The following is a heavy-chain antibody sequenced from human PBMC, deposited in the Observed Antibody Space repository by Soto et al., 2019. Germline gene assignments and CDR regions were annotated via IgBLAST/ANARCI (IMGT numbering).Heavy chain of an antibody. V-gene: IGHV3-7*05. Sequence: EVQQVESGGGLVQPGGSLRLSCAASGFTFSNYWMSWIRQAPGKGLEWVANIKQDGSERNYVDSVKGRFTISRDNAKNSLYLQLNSLRAQDTAVYYCARAGSENDYWGQGTLVTVSS. CDR1: GFTFSNYW. D-gene: IGHD3-10*01. J-gene: IGHJ4*02. CDR2: IKQDGSER. CDR3: ARAGSENDY.